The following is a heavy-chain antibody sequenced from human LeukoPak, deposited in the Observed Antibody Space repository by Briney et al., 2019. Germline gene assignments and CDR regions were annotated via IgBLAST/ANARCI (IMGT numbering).Heavy chain of an antibody. CDR3: KVTTRPTLTDY. CDR2: IIPILGTA. CDR1: GYTFTSYA. D-gene: IGHD4-17*01. V-gene: IGHV1-69*13. Sequence: SVKVSCKASGYTFTSYAISWVRQAPGQGLEWMGGIIPILGTANYAQKFQGRVTITADESTSTAYMELSSLRSEDTAVYYCKVTTRPTLTDYWGQGTLVTVSS. J-gene: IGHJ4*02.